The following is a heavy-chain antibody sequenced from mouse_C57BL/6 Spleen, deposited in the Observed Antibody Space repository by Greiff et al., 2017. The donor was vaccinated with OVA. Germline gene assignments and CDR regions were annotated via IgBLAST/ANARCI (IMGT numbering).Heavy chain of an antibody. V-gene: IGHV1-53*01. CDR2: INPSNGGT. D-gene: IGHD2-14*01. CDR3: ARFGLYDGHYYAMDY. CDR1: GYTFTSYW. J-gene: IGHJ4*01. Sequence: VQLQQPGTELVKPGASVKLSCKASGYTFTSYWMHWVKQRPGQGLEWIGNINPSNGGTNYNEKFKSKATLTVDKSSSTAYMPLSRLTSEDSAVYYCARFGLYDGHYYAMDYWGQGTSVTVSS.